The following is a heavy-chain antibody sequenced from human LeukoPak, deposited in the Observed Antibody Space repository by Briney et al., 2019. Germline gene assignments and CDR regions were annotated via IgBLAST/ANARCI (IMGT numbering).Heavy chain of an antibody. V-gene: IGHV4-39*01. CDR3: PRRGSSSSFGDAFDI. Sequence: PSETLSLTCTVSGGSISSSRYYWGWIRQPPGKGLEWIGSIYYSGSTYYNPSLKSRVTISVDTSKNQFSLKLSSVTAADTAVYYCPRRGSSSSFGDAFDIWGQGTMVTVSS. J-gene: IGHJ3*02. CDR1: GGSISSSRYY. CDR2: IYYSGST. D-gene: IGHD6-6*01.